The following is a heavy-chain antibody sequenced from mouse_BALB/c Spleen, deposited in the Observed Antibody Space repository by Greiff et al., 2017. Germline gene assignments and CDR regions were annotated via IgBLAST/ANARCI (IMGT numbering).Heavy chain of an antibody. V-gene: IGHV5-17*02. D-gene: IGHD2-4*01. Sequence: DVQLVESGGGLVQPGGSRKLSCAASGFTFSSFGMHWVRQAPEKGLEWVAYISSGSSTIYYADTVKGRFTSSRDNPKNTLFLQMTSLRSEDTAMYYCATFYDYLYYFDYWGQGTTLTVSS. CDR2: ISSGSSTI. CDR1: GFTFSSFG. J-gene: IGHJ2*01. CDR3: ATFYDYLYYFDY.